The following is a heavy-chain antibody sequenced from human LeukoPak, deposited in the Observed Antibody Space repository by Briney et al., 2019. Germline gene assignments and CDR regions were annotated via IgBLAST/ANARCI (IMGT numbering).Heavy chain of an antibody. V-gene: IGHV3-23*01. D-gene: IGHD3-3*01. CDR1: GFTFSSYA. CDR3: AKVGKLYYDFWRGYYPGSDY. CDR2: ISGSGGST. J-gene: IGHJ4*02. Sequence: GGSLRLSCAASGFTFSSYAMSWVRQAPGEGLEWVSAISGSGGSTYYADSVKGRFTISRDNSKNTLYLQMNSLRAEDTAVYYCAKVGKLYYDFWRGYYPGSDYWGQGTLVTVSS.